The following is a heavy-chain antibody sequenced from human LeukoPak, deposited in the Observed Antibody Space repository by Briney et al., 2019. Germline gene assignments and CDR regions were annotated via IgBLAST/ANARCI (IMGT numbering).Heavy chain of an antibody. J-gene: IGHJ4*02. Sequence: GASVTVSRKASGYTFTSYNMHWVRQAPGQGLEWMGWINPNSGGTNYAQKFQGRVTMTRDTSISTAYMELSRLRSDDTAVYYCASVGGGGDYYFDYWGQGTLVTVSS. CDR2: INPNSGGT. CDR3: ASVGGGGDYYFDY. D-gene: IGHD2-15*01. CDR1: GYTFTSYN. V-gene: IGHV1-2*02.